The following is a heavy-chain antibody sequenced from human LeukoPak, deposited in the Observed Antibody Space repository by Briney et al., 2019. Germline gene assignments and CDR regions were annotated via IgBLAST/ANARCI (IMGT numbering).Heavy chain of an antibody. CDR1: GDSISGYH. Sequence: SETLSLTCTVSGDSISGYHWSWVRQPPGKGLEWIGFIRRSGSSDYNPSLKSRVAISGDSSKNQFSLTLTSVTAADTAIYYCVGANFYGSGSYGAPYNYWGQGMLVTVSS. CDR3: VGANFYGSGSYGAPYNY. CDR2: IRRSGSS. D-gene: IGHD3-10*01. J-gene: IGHJ4*02. V-gene: IGHV4-4*08.